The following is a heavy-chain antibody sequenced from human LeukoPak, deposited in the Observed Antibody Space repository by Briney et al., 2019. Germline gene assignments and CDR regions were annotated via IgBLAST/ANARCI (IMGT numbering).Heavy chain of an antibody. CDR1: GYSFTNYW. J-gene: IGHJ3*02. CDR3: ARRLMYYYDSSGYDVAFDI. V-gene: IGHV5-51*01. D-gene: IGHD3-22*01. Sequence: GESLNTSWKGSGYSFTNYWIGWVPPMPGKGLEWMGVIYPRDSDTIYSPSFQGQVTISADKSIITAYLQWSSLKASDTAMYYCARRLMYYYDSSGYDVAFDIWGQGKMVTVSS. CDR2: IYPRDSDT.